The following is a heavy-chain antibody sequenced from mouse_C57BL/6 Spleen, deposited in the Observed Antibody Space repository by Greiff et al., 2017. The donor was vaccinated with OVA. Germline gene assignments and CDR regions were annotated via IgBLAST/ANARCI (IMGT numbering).Heavy chain of an antibody. CDR3: ARSGIYDGYSFDY. V-gene: IGHV1-76*01. Sequence: QVQLQQSGAELVRPGASVKLSCKASGYTFTDYYINWVKQRPGQGLEWIARIYPGSGNTYYNEKFKGKATLTAEKSSSTAYMQLSSLTSEDSAVYFCARSGIYDGYSFDYWGQGTTLTVSS. CDR2: IYPGSGNT. J-gene: IGHJ2*01. D-gene: IGHD2-3*01. CDR1: GYTFTDYY.